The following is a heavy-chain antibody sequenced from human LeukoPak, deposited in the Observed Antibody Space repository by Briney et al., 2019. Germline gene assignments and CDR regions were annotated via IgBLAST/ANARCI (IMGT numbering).Heavy chain of an antibody. J-gene: IGHJ4*02. D-gene: IGHD4-17*01. Sequence: PSETLSLTCTVSGGSISSYYWSWIRQPPGKGLEWIGEINHSGSTNYNPSLKSRVTISVDTSKNQFSLKLSSVTAADTAVYYCARGSLYGDYYWGQGTLVTVSS. CDR3: ARGSLYGDYY. CDR1: GGSISSYY. CDR2: INHSGST. V-gene: IGHV4-34*01.